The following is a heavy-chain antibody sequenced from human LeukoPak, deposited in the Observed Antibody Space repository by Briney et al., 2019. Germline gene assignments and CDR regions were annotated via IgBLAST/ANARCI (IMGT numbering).Heavy chain of an antibody. CDR3: AKDLLDIVVVPAAALGMDV. CDR2: ISGDGGST. D-gene: IGHD2-2*03. CDR1: GFTFSGYS. V-gene: IGHV3-43*02. Sequence: PGGSLRLSCAASGFTFSGYSMNWVRQAPGKGLEWVSLISGDGGSTYYADSVKGRFTISRDNTKNSLYLQMNSLRTEDTALYYCAKDLLDIVVVPAAALGMDVWGQGTTVTVSS. J-gene: IGHJ6*02.